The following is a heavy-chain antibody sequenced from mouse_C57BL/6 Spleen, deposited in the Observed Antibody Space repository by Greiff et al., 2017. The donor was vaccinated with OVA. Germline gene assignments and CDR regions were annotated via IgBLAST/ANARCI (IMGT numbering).Heavy chain of an antibody. V-gene: IGHV1-55*01. J-gene: IGHJ1*03. CDR3: ARERKNVGSLDD. CDR1: GYTFTSYW. Sequence: VQLQQPGAELVKPGASVKMSCKASGYTFTSYWITWVKQRPGQGLEWIGDIYPGSGSTNYNEKFKSKATLTVDTSPSTAYMQLSGLRAEETAVYYCARERKNVGSLDDWGKGTTVTVSA. CDR2: IYPGSGST.